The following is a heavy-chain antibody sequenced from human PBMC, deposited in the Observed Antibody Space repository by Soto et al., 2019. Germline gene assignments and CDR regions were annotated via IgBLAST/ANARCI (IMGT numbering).Heavy chain of an antibody. CDR2: ITFSGNRT. CDR3: AKEAEGSFLARGWSLDV. J-gene: IGHJ6*02. CDR1: GFTFRNYA. Sequence: EVQLLESGGGLEQPGGSLRLSCAASGFTFRNYAMTWVRQAPGKGLECVSVITFSGNRTYNADSVKGRFTISRDNSKNTLYLQMNSLRAEDTAVYYCAKEAEGSFLARGWSLDVWGQGTTVTVSS. V-gene: IGHV3-23*01. D-gene: IGHD1-26*01.